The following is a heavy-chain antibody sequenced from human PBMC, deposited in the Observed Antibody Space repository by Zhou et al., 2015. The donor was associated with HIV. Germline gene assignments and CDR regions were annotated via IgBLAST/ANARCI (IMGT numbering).Heavy chain of an antibody. D-gene: IGHD2-2*02. J-gene: IGHJ5*02. Sequence: QVQLVQSGAEVKKPGSSVKVSCKASGGTFSSYAISWVRQAPGQGLEWMGGIIPIFGTANYAQKFQGRVTITADESTSTAYMELSSLRSEDTAVYYCARDWCSSTSCYRGSGHWFDPWGQGTLVTVSS. CDR3: ARDWCSSTSCYRGSGHWFDP. CDR1: GGTFSSYA. V-gene: IGHV1-69*01. CDR2: IIPIFGTA.